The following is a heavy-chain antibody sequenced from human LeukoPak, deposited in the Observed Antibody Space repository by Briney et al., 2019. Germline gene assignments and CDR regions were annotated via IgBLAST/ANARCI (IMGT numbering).Heavy chain of an antibody. V-gene: IGHV4-59*01. Sequence: PSETLSLTCTVSGGSISSYYWSWIRQPPGKGLEWIGYIYYSGSTNYNPSLKSRVTISVDTSKNQFSLKLSSVTVADTAVYYCARGNKYYDILTNAFDIWGQGTMVTVSS. J-gene: IGHJ3*02. CDR1: GGSISSYY. CDR2: IYYSGST. D-gene: IGHD3-9*01. CDR3: ARGNKYYDILTNAFDI.